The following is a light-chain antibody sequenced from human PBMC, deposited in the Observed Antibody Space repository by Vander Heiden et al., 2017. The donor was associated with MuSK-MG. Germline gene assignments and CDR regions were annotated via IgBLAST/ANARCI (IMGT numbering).Light chain of an antibody. CDR2: AAS. J-gene: IGKJ3*01. CDR1: QGISDY. V-gene: IGKV1-27*01. Sequence: DIQMTQSPSSLSASVGERVTITCRASQGISDYLAWYQQQPGKVPKLLIYAASTLQSGVPSRFSGSGSGTDFTLTISSLQPEDVATYYCHKYNSAPFTFGPGTKVDIK. CDR3: HKYNSAPFT.